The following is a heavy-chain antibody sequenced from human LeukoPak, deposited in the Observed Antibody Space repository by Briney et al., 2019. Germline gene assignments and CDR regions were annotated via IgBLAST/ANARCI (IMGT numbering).Heavy chain of an antibody. D-gene: IGHD3-3*01. V-gene: IGHV4-39*01. CDR1: GSSISSSSYY. CDR2: IYYSGST. Sequence: PSETLSLTCTVFGSSISSSSYYWCWIRQPPGNGLEWIGSIYYSGSTYYNPSLKSRVTISVDTSKNQFSLKLSSVTVADRAVYYCASSITIFGVVIRFDYWGQGTLVTVSS. J-gene: IGHJ4*02. CDR3: ASSITIFGVVIRFDY.